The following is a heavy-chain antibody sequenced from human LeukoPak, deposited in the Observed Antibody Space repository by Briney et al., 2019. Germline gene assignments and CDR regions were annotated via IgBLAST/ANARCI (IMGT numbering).Heavy chain of an antibody. CDR2: INPDSSAT. CDR3: VRGQEVWELLPDDGFDM. Sequence: GGSLRLSCAASGFSFSTYWLHWVRQTPGKGLMWVSRINPDSSATSYADSVKGRFTISRDNAEKTLYLRMNSLRRGDTAVYYCVRGQEVWELLPDDGFDMWGQGTKVTVAS. J-gene: IGHJ3*02. D-gene: IGHD1-26*01. CDR1: GFSFSTYW. V-gene: IGHV3-74*01.